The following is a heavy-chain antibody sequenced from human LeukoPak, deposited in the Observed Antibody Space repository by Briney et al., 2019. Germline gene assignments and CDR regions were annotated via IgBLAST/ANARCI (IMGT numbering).Heavy chain of an antibody. V-gene: IGHV4-4*09. CDR3: ARHRRSNYWFDP. J-gene: IGHJ5*02. Sequence: PSETLSLTCTVSGGSISSYYWSWIRQPPGKGLEWIGYIYTSGSTNYNPSLKSRVTISVDTSKNQFSLKLSSVTAADTAVFYCARHRRSNYWFDPWGQGTLVTVSS. CDR2: IYTSGST. D-gene: IGHD4-11*01. CDR1: GGSISSYY.